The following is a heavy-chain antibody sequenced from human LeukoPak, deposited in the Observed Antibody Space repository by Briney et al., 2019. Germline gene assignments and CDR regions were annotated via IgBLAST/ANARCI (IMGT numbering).Heavy chain of an antibody. Sequence: PGGSLRLSCAASGFTFSTYGMSWVRQAPGKGLEWVSTISGSGGSTYHADSVKGRFTISRDNSKNTLYLQMNLLRDGDTAVYYCAKRADGSSSYCPDYWGQGTLVTVSS. CDR1: GFTFSTYG. CDR3: AKRADGSSSYCPDY. J-gene: IGHJ4*02. D-gene: IGHD3-22*01. V-gene: IGHV3-23*01. CDR2: ISGSGGST.